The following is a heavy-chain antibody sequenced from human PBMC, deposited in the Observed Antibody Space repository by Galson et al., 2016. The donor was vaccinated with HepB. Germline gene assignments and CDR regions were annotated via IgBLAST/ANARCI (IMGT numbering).Heavy chain of an antibody. CDR2: IAPTAGGT. CDR3: ARDHGIAVALKC. J-gene: IGHJ4*02. Sequence: SVKVSCKASGYTFTNHYIHWVRQAPGQGLEWVGWIAPTAGGTTYAQKFQGWVTSTRDLSISTAYMELSSLKSDDTALYYCARDHGIAVALKCWGQGTRVTVSS. CDR1: GYTFTNHY. D-gene: IGHD6-19*01. V-gene: IGHV1-2*04.